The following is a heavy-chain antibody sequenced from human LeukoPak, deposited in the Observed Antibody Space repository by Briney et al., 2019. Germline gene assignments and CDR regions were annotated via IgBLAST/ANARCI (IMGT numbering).Heavy chain of an antibody. D-gene: IGHD1-7*01. CDR2: IYYSGTT. Sequence: SQTLSLTCTVSAGSISSSYWSWVRQPPGPRLESIGYIYYSGTTSYNPSLKSRVTISVDTSKNQISLKLSSVTAADTAVYYCARHRLSENFPRGFDNGGQGTLVTVSS. J-gene: IGHJ4*02. V-gene: IGHV4-59*01. CDR3: ARHRLSENFPRGFDN. CDR1: AGSISSSY.